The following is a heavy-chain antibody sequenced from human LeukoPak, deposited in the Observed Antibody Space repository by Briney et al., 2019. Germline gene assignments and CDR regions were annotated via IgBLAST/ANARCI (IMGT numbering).Heavy chain of an antibody. CDR2: IYYSGST. Sequence: PSQTLSLTCTVSGGSISSGGYYWSWIRQHPGKGLEWIGYIYYSGSTYYNPSLKSRVTISVDTSKNQFSLKLSSVTAADTAMYYCARAPRFGELCFDYWGQGTLVTVSS. CDR1: GGSISSGGYY. V-gene: IGHV4-31*03. CDR3: ARAPRFGELCFDY. J-gene: IGHJ4*02. D-gene: IGHD3-10*01.